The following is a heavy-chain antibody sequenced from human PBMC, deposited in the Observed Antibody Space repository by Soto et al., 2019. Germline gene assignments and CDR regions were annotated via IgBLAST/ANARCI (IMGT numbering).Heavy chain of an antibody. CDR2: IIPVFGTA. Sequence: QAQLEQSGGEVKKPGSSVKVSCKASIVAFSNFIVTWVRQAPGVGLEWVGGIIPVFGTANYAQTFQGRVTNTADKSTSTSYMKVNILRSEDTAVYYGAKVRYSSPMGYYYGMDVWGQGTMVTVSS. J-gene: IGHJ6*02. CDR3: AKVRYSSPMGYYYGMDV. CDR1: IVAFSNFI. D-gene: IGHD2-2*01. V-gene: IGHV1-69*06.